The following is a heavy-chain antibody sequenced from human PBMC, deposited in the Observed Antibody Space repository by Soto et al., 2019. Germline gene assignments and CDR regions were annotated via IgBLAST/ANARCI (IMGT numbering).Heavy chain of an antibody. D-gene: IGHD6-13*01. CDR3: ARENGSSSWYSRYYYYGMDV. J-gene: IGHJ6*02. V-gene: IGHV4-61*01. CDR1: GGSVSSGSYY. Sequence: QVQLQESGPGLVKPSETLSLTCTVSGGSVSSGSYYWSWIRQPPGKGLEWIGYIYYSGSTNYNPSPKSRVTISVDTSKNQFSLKLSSVTAADTAVYYCARENGSSSWYSRYYYYGMDVWGQGPRSPSP. CDR2: IYYSGST.